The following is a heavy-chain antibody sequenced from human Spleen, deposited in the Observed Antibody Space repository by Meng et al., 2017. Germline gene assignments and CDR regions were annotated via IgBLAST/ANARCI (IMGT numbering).Heavy chain of an antibody. V-gene: IGHV3-7*01. CDR2: INRDGDEK. Sequence: GESLKISCVASGFTFNTYWMNWVRQAPGKGLEWVASINRDGDEKYSVDSVKGRFTISRDNAKNSLYLQMNSLRAEDTAVYYCARAGAYGDYGGFDYWGQGTLVTVSS. D-gene: IGHD4-17*01. CDR3: ARAGAYGDYGGFDY. CDR1: GFTFNTYW. J-gene: IGHJ4*02.